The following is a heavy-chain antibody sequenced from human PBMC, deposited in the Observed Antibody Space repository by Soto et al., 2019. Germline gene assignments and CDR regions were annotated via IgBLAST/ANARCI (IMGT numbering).Heavy chain of an antibody. J-gene: IGHJ3*02. V-gene: IGHV1-69*13. CDR2: IIPIFGTA. CDR1: GGTFSSYA. Sequence: ASVKVSCKASGGTFSSYAISWVRQAPGQGLEWMGGIIPIFGTANYAQKFQGRVTITADESTSTAYMELSSLRSEDTAVYYCARAGVGVTARVVNNAFDIWGQGTMVTVSS. D-gene: IGHD3-22*01. CDR3: ARAGVGVTARVVNNAFDI.